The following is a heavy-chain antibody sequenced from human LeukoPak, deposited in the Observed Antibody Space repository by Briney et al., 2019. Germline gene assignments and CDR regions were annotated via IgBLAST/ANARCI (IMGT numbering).Heavy chain of an antibody. CDR1: GGSISSGDYY. Sequence: SQTLSLTCTVSGGSISSGDYYWSWIRQPPGKGLEWIGYIYYSGSTYYNPSLKSRVTISVDTSKNQFSLKLSSVTAADTAVYYCAREGGLDYGDPLDGMDVWGKGTTVTVSS. CDR2: IYYSGST. V-gene: IGHV4-30-4*01. D-gene: IGHD4-17*01. J-gene: IGHJ6*04. CDR3: AREGGLDYGDPLDGMDV.